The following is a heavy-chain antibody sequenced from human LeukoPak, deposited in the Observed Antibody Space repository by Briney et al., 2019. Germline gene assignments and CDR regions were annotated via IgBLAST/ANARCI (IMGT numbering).Heavy chain of an antibody. CDR3: ARHRSPLESFHH. V-gene: IGHV4-59*08. CDR2: IHYSGAT. Sequence: SETLSLTCTVSGDSISGYFWSWIRQTPGKGLEWIGYIHYSGATNYNPSLKSRVTMSVDTSKDQFSLKLSSVNAEDTAMYYCARHRSPLESFHHWGQGTLVTVSS. J-gene: IGHJ1*01. D-gene: IGHD3-3*01. CDR1: GDSISGYF.